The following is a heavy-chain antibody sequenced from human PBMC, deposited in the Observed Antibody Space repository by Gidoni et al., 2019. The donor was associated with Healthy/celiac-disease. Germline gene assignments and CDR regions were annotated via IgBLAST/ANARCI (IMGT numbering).Heavy chain of an antibody. D-gene: IGHD4-17*01. CDR3: AKGPDYGDYGNYYYGMDV. V-gene: IGHV3-30*18. CDR2: ISYDGSNK. CDR1: GFTFSSYG. J-gene: IGHJ6*02. Sequence: QVQLVESGGGVVQPGRSLRLSCAASGFTFSSYGMHWVRQAPGKGLEWVAVISYDGSNKYYADSVKGRFTISRDNSKNTLYLQMNSLRAEDTAVYYCAKGPDYGDYGNYYYGMDVWGQGTTVTVSS.